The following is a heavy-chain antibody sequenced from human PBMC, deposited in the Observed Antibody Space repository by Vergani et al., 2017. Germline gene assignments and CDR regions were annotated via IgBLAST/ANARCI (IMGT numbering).Heavy chain of an antibody. D-gene: IGHD3-22*01. CDR2: IYTSGST. V-gene: IGHV4-61*02. Sequence: QVQLQESGPGLVKPSQTLSLTCTVSGGSISSGSYYWSWIRQPAGKGLEWIGRIYTSGSTNYNPSLKSRVTISVDTSKNQFSLKLSSVTAADTAVYYCARNLYDSSGYGGGGQGTLVTVSS. CDR1: GGSISSGSYY. CDR3: ARNLYDSSGYGG. J-gene: IGHJ4*02.